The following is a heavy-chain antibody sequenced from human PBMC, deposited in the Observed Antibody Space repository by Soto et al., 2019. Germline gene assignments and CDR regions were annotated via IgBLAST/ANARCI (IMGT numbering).Heavy chain of an antibody. D-gene: IGHD2-2*01. CDR1: GFTFSSYG. V-gene: IGHV3-30*18. CDR3: AKDRGIVVPWVGMDV. CDR2: ISYDGSNK. J-gene: IGHJ6*02. Sequence: GGSLRLSCAASGFTFSSYGMHWVRQAPGKGLEWVAVISYDGSNKYYADSVKGRFTISRDNSKNTLYLQMYSLRAEDTAVYYCAKDRGIVVPWVGMDVWGQGTTVTVSS.